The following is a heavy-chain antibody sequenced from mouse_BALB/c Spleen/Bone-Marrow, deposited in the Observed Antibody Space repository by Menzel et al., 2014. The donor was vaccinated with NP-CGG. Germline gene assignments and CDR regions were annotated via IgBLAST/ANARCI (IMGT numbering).Heavy chain of an antibody. V-gene: IGHV5-6*01. CDR1: GFTFRSYG. CDR2: ISSGGSST. Sequence: DVQLVESGGDLVKPGGSLKLSCVASGFTFRSYGMPWVRQTPDKRLEWVATISSGGSSTYYPASVKRGFTISRDNAKRTLYMQMSSLNCEDTAMYYCARKPLQANSYFDCWGQGTILTVSS. J-gene: IGHJ2*01. CDR3: ARKPLQANSYFDC. D-gene: IGHD3-2*02.